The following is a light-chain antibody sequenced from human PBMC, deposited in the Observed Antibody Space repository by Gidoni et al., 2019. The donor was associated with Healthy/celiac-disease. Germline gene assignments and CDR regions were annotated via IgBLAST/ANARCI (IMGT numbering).Light chain of an antibody. CDR2: QDS. Sequence: SYELTQPPSVSVSPGHTASITCSGDKLGDKYACWYQQKPGHSPVLVIYQDSKRPAGIPERFSGSTSGNTATLTISGTQAMDEADYYCQAWDSSTVVFGGGTKLTVL. V-gene: IGLV3-1*01. CDR3: QAWDSSTVV. CDR1: KLGDKY. J-gene: IGLJ2*01.